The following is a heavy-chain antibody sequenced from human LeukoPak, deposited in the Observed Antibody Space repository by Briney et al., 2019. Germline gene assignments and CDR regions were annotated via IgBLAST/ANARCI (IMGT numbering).Heavy chain of an antibody. J-gene: IGHJ6*03. D-gene: IGHD6-13*01. Sequence: SETLSLTCTVSGGSISSGDYYWSWIRQPPGKGLEWIGYIYYSGSTYYNPSLKSRVTISVDTSKNQFSLKLSSVTAADTAVYYCARENGIAAAGTRRSNYYYYMDVWGKGTTVTVSS. CDR1: GGSISSGDYY. CDR3: ARENGIAAAGTRRSNYYYYMDV. V-gene: IGHV4-30-4*01. CDR2: IYYSGST.